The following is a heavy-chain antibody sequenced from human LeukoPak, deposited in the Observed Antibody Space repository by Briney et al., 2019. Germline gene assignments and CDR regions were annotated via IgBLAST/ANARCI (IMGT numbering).Heavy chain of an antibody. D-gene: IGHD6-19*01. V-gene: IGHV3-30-3*01. CDR2: ISYDGSNK. J-gene: IGHJ4*02. CDR1: GFTFSSYA. Sequence: PGGSLRLSCAASGFTFSSYAMHWVRQAPGKGLEWVAVISYDGSNKYYADSVKGRFTISRDNSKNTLYLQMNSLRAEDTAVYYCASQAVAPGGGFDYWGQGTLVTVSS. CDR3: ASQAVAPGGGFDY.